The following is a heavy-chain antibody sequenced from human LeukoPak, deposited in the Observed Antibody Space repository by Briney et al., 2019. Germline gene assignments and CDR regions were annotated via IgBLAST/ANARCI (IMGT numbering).Heavy chain of an antibody. V-gene: IGHV3-74*01. CDR2: ISGDGRIT. Sequence: PGGSLRLSCAASRFTFSNYWMHWVRQGPGKGLVWVSRISGDGRITRNADSVKGRFFISRDNAKNTLYLQMNSLRAEDTAVYYCARARHGILTGYYLDYWGQGTLVTVSS. D-gene: IGHD3-9*01. J-gene: IGHJ4*02. CDR3: ARARHGILTGYYLDY. CDR1: RFTFSNYW.